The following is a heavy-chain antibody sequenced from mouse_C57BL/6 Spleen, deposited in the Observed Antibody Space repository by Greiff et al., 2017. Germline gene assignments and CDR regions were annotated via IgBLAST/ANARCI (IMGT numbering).Heavy chain of an antibody. CDR2: INPNYGTT. CDR3: ARRRGYGSSHFDY. D-gene: IGHD1-1*01. CDR1: GYSFTDYN. J-gene: IGHJ2*01. V-gene: IGHV1-39*01. Sequence: EVKLVESGPELVKPGASVKISCKASGYSFTDYNMNWVKQSNGKSLEWIGVINPNYGTTSYNQKFKGKATLTVDQSSSTAYMQLNSLTSEDSAVYYCARRRGYGSSHFDYWGQGTTLTVSS.